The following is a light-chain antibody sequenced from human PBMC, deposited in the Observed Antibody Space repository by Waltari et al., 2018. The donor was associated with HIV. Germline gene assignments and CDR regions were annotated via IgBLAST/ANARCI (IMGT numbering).Light chain of an antibody. CDR2: EVT. J-gene: IGLJ2*01. CDR3: SSYTTTGIVV. Sequence: HSVLAQPASVSGSPGQSVIISCTGSNSDIAYYNYFSWYQNQSGKAPTNLIYEVTNRPSGIAFRFSGSKSGNTALLTISGLQIDDEADYFCSSYTTTGIVVFGGGTKVTVL. V-gene: IGLV2-14*01. CDR1: NSDIAYYNY.